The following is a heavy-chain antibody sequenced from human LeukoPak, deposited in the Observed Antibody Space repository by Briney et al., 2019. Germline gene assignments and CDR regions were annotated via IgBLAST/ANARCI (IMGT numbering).Heavy chain of an antibody. D-gene: IGHD3-9*01. CDR3: AKGDILTGSNAFDI. CDR2: ISSNGGRT. Sequence: GESLRLSCSASGFTFSSYATHWVSQAPGEGLEYVSAISSNGGRTYYADSVKGRFTITRDHSKNTLYLQMGSLRAEDTAVYYCAKGDILTGSNAFDIWGQGAMVTVSS. CDR1: GFTFSSYA. J-gene: IGHJ3*02. V-gene: IGHV3-64D*06.